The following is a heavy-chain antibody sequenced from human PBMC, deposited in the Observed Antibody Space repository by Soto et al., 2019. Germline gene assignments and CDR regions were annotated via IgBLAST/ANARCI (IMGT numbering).Heavy chain of an antibody. CDR1: GGSISSSSYY. CDR3: ARQKYYYDSSGYYPYYYYYGMDV. D-gene: IGHD3-22*01. V-gene: IGHV4-39*01. Sequence: SETLSLTCTVSGGSISSSSYYWCWIRQPPWKGLEWIGSIYYSGSTYYNPSLKSRVTISVDTSKNQFSLKLSSVTAADTAVYYCARQKYYYDSSGYYPYYYYYGMDVWGQGXTVTVYS. J-gene: IGHJ6*02. CDR2: IYYSGST.